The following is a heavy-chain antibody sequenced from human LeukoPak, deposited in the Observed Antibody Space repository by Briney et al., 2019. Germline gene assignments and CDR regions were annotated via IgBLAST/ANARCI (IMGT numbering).Heavy chain of an antibody. J-gene: IGHJ4*02. CDR2: INHSGST. Sequence: SETLSLTCAVYGGSFSGYYWSWIRQPPGKGLEWIGEINHSGSTNYNPSLKSRVTISVDTSKNQFSLKLSSVTAADTAVYYCARHHQDYLWGHLGFWSQGTLVTVSS. D-gene: IGHD3-16*01. V-gene: IGHV4-34*01. CDR3: ARHHQDYLWGHLGF. CDR1: GGSFSGYY.